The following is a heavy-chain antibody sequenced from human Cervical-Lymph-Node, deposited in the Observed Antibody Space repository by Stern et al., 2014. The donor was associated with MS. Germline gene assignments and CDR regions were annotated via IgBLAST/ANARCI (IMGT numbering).Heavy chain of an antibody. CDR2: GSGGST. D-gene: IGHD3-16*01. CDR3: AKDRSYDYVWGSLDY. Sequence: GSGGSTYYADSVKGRFTISRDNSKNTLYLQMNSLRAEDTAVYYCAKDRSYDYVWGSLDYWGQGTLVTVSS. J-gene: IGHJ4*02. V-gene: IGHV3-23*01.